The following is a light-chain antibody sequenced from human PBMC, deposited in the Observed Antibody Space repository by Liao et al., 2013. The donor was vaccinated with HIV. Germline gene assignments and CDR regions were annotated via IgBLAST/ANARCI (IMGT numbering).Light chain of an antibody. CDR2: QDT. CDR1: KLGDKY. CDR3: QTWDTNLWV. Sequence: SYELTQPPSVSVSPGQTASIICSGDKLGDKYASWYQQKPGQSPVLVIYQDTKRPLGITERFSGSNSGNTATLTISGTQALDDADYFCQTWDTNLWVFGGGTKLTVL. V-gene: IGLV3-1*01. J-gene: IGLJ3*02.